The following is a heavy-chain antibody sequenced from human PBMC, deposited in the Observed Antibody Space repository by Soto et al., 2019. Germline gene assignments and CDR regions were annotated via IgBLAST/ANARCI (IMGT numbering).Heavy chain of an antibody. V-gene: IGHV3-30-3*01. CDR1: GFTFSSYA. D-gene: IGHD6-6*01. J-gene: IGHJ6*02. CDR3: ARAARRSPLYYYYGMDV. Sequence: QVQLVESGRGEVQPGRTLRLSCAASGFTFSSYAMHWVRQAPGKGLEWVAVISYDGSNKYYADSVKGRFTISRDNSKNTLYLQMNSLRAEDTAVYYCARAARRSPLYYYYGMDVWGQGTTVTVSS. CDR2: ISYDGSNK.